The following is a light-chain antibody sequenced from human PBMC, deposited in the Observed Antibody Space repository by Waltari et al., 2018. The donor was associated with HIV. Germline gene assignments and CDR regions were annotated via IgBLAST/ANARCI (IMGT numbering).Light chain of an antibody. J-gene: IGLJ2*01. CDR1: ISDVGGYNY. Sequence: QSALTQPASVSGSPGQSITISCTGSISDVGGYNYVSWYQHHPGKAPRLIMYDVSERPSGVSHRFSGSKSGSTASLTISGLQAEDEAHYCCCSYAGSGNVLFSGGTKVTVL. CDR3: CSYAGSGNVL. CDR2: DVS. V-gene: IGLV2-23*02.